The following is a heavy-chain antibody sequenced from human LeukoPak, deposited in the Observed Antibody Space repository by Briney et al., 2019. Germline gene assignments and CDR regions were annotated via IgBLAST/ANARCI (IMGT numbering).Heavy chain of an antibody. D-gene: IGHD6-6*01. J-gene: IGHJ5*02. CDR3: AKDRYPYSSSSVHWFDP. V-gene: IGHV3-33*06. Sequence: PGGSLRLSCAASGFTFSSYGMHWVRQAPGKGLEWVAVIWYDGSNKYYADSLKGRFTISRDNSKNMLYLQMNILRVEDTAVHYCAKDRYPYSSSSVHWFDPWGQGTLVTVSS. CDR1: GFTFSSYG. CDR2: IWYDGSNK.